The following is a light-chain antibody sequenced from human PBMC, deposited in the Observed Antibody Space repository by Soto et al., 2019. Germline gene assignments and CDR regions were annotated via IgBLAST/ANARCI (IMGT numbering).Light chain of an antibody. CDR3: SSYTSSSTLPGV. V-gene: IGLV2-14*01. Sequence: QSALTQPASVSGSPGQSITISCTGTSSDVGGYNYVSWYQQHLGKAPKLMIYDVSNRPSGVSNRFSGSKSGNTASLTISGLQAEDEADYYCSSYTSSSTLPGVFGTGTKVTVL. J-gene: IGLJ1*01. CDR1: SSDVGGYNY. CDR2: DVS.